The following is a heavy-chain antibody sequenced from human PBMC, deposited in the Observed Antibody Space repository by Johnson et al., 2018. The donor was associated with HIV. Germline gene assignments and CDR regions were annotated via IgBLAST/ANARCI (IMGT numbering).Heavy chain of an antibody. CDR2: FYSDSNT. D-gene: IGHD6-13*01. CDR3: ARERIAAAGLDAFDI. J-gene: IGHJ3*02. CDR1: GFTVSSNY. Sequence: VQLVEAGGDLVQPGGSLRLCCAASGFTVSSNYMSWVRQAPGKGRERVSVFYSDSNTYSPDAGQGRFTISRDNSKNTLYLQMNRLSAEDTAVYYCARERIAAAGLDAFDIWGQGTMVTVSS. V-gene: IGHV3-66*01.